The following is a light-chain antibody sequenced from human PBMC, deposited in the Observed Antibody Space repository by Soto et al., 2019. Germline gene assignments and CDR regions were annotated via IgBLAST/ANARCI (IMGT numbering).Light chain of an antibody. V-gene: IGLV1-40*01. Sequence: QSVLTQPPSVWAPGQRVTISCTGSSSNIGAGYDVHWYQQLPGTAPKLLIYGNSNRPSGVPDRFSGSKSGTSASLAITGLQAEDEADYYCQSYDSSLSAVVFGGGTKVTVL. CDR1: SSNIGAGYD. J-gene: IGLJ2*01. CDR2: GNS. CDR3: QSYDSSLSAVV.